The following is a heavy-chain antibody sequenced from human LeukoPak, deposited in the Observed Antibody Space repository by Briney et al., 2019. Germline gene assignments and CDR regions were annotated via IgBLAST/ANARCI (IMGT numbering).Heavy chain of an antibody. D-gene: IGHD3-10*01. CDR2: IYYSGST. CDR1: GGSISSSSYY. V-gene: IGHV4-39*01. Sequence: KSSETLSLTCTVSGGSISSSSYYWGWIRQPPGKGLEWIGSIYYSGSTYYNPSLKSRVTISVDTSKNQFSLKLSSVTAADTAVYYCARLNYGSGSFVHYYYYMDVWGKGTTVTISS. CDR3: ARLNYGSGSFVHYYYYMDV. J-gene: IGHJ6*03.